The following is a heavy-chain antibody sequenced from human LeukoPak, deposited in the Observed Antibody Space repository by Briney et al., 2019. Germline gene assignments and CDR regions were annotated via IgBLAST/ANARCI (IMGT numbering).Heavy chain of an antibody. CDR3: ARDDIAVAGPYYYGMDV. CDR2: MNPNSGNT. V-gene: IGHV1-8*03. Sequence: GASVKVSCKASGYTFTSYDINWVRQATGQGLEWMGWMNPNSGNTGYAQKFQGRVTITRNTSVSTAYMELSSLRSEDTAVYYCARDDIAVAGPYYYGMDVWGQGTTVTVSS. D-gene: IGHD6-19*01. J-gene: IGHJ6*02. CDR1: GYTFTSYD.